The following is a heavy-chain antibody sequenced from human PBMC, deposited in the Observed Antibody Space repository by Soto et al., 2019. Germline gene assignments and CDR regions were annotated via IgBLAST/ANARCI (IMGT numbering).Heavy chain of an antibody. V-gene: IGHV1-18*01. CDR1: GYMFTSYG. D-gene: IGHD6-19*01. CDR3: AREVGHSSGWYVN. CDR2: ISPYNGNT. Sequence: QVQLVQSGAEVKKPGASVKVSCKTSGYMFTSYGINWVRQAPGKGLEWMGWISPYNGNTNYDQKFQGRVTMTTEISTSTVYMELWSLRSDDTAVYYCAREVGHSSGWYVNWGQGTLVSVSS. J-gene: IGHJ4*02.